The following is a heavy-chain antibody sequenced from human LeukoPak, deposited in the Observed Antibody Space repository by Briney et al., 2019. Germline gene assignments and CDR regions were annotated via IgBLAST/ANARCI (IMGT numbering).Heavy chain of an antibody. CDR2: IYHSGST. J-gene: IGHJ4*02. D-gene: IGHD3-22*01. V-gene: IGHV4-39*07. CDR3: ARDVPPQDSSGYYYFDY. CDR1: GGSISSSSYY. Sequence: SETLSLTCTVSGGSISSSSYYWGWIRQPPGKGLEWIGSIYHSGSTYYNPSLKSRVTISVDTSKNQFSLKLSSVTAADTAVYYCARDVPPQDSSGYYYFDYWGQGTLVTVSS.